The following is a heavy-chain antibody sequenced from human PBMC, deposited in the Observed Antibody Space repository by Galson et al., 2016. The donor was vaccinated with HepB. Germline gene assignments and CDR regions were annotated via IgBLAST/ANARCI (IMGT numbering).Heavy chain of an antibody. D-gene: IGHD3-10*01. Sequence: SLRLSCAASGFTFSNYAMNWVRQAPGKGLEWVSSISGSGGRIYYADSVKGRFTISRDNAQNSLYLQMNSLRAEDTAVYYCAGSYSNYYYYMDVWGKGTTVTVSS. CDR2: ISGSGGRI. J-gene: IGHJ6*03. CDR1: GFTFSNYA. CDR3: AGSYSNYYYYMDV. V-gene: IGHV3-21*01.